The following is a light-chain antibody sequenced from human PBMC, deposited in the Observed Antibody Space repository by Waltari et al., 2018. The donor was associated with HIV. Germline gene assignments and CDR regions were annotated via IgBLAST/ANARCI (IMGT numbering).Light chain of an antibody. CDR1: QKVRTY. V-gene: IGKV1-39*01. CDR3: EQNYDVTRT. CDR2: SAS. J-gene: IGKJ1*01. Sequence: DIQMTQSPRSLSASVGETVTFTCRSSQKVRTYVNWYQQTLGRPPRLLIFSASSLQSGVSSRFSGRGSGTDFTLTIKNLQPEDFATYYCEQNYDVTRTFGQGTTVG.